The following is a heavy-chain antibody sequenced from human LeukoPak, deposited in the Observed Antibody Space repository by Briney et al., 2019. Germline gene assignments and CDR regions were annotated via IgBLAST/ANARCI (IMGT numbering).Heavy chain of an antibody. CDR2: TYYRSKWHD. V-gene: IGHV6-1*01. D-gene: IGHD6-13*01. CDR1: GDSVSSNSAA. Sequence: SQTLSLTCAISGDSVSSNSAAWNWIRQSPSRGLEWLGRTYYRSKWHDDYAVSVKSRITINPDTSKNQISLQLNSVTPEDTAVYYCARGWEPYSSSLDYWGQGTLVTVSS. J-gene: IGHJ4*02. CDR3: ARGWEPYSSSLDY.